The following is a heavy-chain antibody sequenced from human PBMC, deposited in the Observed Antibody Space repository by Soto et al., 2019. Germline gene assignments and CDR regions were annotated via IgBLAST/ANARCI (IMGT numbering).Heavy chain of an antibody. CDR3: AREYSLAVVAPGY. Sequence: GASVKVSCKASGYTFTSYGISWVRQAPGQGLEWMGWISAYNGNTNYAQKLQGRVTMTTDTSTSTAYMELNSLRVEDTSVYYCAREYSLAVVAPGYWGQGILVTVSS. V-gene: IGHV1-18*01. CDR2: ISAYNGNT. J-gene: IGHJ4*02. D-gene: IGHD3-22*01. CDR1: GYTFTSYG.